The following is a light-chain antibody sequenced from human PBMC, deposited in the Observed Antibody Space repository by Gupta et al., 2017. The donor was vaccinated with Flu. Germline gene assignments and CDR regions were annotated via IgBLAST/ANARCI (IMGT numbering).Light chain of an antibody. J-gene: IGKJ2*01. CDR2: AAS. CDR3: QQSYSVPYT. Sequence: PSSLSASVGDRVTLTCRASQSINTYLNWYHQKPGNAPNLLIYAASRLQGGVPSRFSGNGSGTDFTLTISSLQPEDFVTFYCQQSYSVPYTFDQGTKLEIK. CDR1: QSINTY. V-gene: IGKV1-39*01.